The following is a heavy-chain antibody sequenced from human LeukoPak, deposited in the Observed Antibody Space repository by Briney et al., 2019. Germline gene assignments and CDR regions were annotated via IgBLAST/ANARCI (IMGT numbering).Heavy chain of an antibody. V-gene: IGHV3-21*01. CDR3: ARESEMLGYGDYGVDY. CDR2: ISSSSSYI. CDR1: GFTFSSYS. D-gene: IGHD4-17*01. Sequence: VKPGGSLRLSCAASGFTFSSYSMNLVRQAPGKGLELVPSISSSSSYIYYADSVKGRFTISRDNAKNSLYLQMNSLRAEDTAVYYCARESEMLGYGDYGVDYWGQGTLVTVSS. J-gene: IGHJ4*02.